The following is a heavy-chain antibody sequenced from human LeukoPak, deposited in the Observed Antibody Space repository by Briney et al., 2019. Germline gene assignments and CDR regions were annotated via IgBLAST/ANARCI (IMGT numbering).Heavy chain of an antibody. CDR3: AKAGPVSMVAPIDY. CDR1: GFTFISYA. V-gene: IGHV3-23*01. CDR2: ISGSGGRT. J-gene: IGHJ4*02. Sequence: GGSLRLSCAASGFTFISYAMSWVRQAPGKGLEWVSAISGSGGRTYYADSVKGRFTISRDNSNNTLYLQMNSLRAEDTAVYYCAKAGPVSMVAPIDYWGQGTLVTVSS. D-gene: IGHD3-3*02.